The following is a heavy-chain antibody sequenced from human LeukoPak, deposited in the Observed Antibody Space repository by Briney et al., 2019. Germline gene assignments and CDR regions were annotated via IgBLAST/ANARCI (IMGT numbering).Heavy chain of an antibody. V-gene: IGHV4-38-2*02. Sequence: PSETLSLTCTVSGYSISSGYYWGWIRQPPGKGLEWIGSIYHSGSTYYNPSLKSRVTISVDTSKNQFSLKLSSVTAADTAMYYCARDEGYGVVRDLDYWGQGTLVTVSS. CDR2: IYHSGST. CDR3: ARDEGYGVVRDLDY. D-gene: IGHD3-3*01. CDR1: GYSISSGYY. J-gene: IGHJ4*02.